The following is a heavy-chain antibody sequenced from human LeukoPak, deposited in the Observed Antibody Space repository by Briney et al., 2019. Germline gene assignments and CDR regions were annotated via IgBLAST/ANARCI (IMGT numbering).Heavy chain of an antibody. CDR1: GYSFTSYW. CDR3: AAAAGPRGARFDY. V-gene: IGHV5-51*01. J-gene: IGHJ4*02. Sequence: GESLKIPCKGSGYSFTSYWIGWVRQMPGKGLEWMGIIYPGDSDTRYSPSFQGQVTISADKSISTAYLQWSSLKASDTAMYYCAAAAGPRGARFDYWGQGTLVTVSS. D-gene: IGHD6-13*01. CDR2: IYPGDSDT.